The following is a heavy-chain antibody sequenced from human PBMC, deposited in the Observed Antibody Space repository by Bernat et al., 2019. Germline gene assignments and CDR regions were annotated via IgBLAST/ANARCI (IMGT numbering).Heavy chain of an antibody. V-gene: IGHV3-23*01. CDR2: ISGSGGST. CDR1: GFTFSSYA. Sequence: EVQLLESGGDLVQPGGSLRLSCAASGFTFSSYAMSWVRQAPGKGLEWVSAISGSGGSTYYADSVKGRLTISRDNSKNTLYLQMNRLRAEDTAVYYCAKGQTTVMAFDIWGQGTMVTVSS. CDR3: AKGQTTVMAFDI. D-gene: IGHD4-17*01. J-gene: IGHJ3*02.